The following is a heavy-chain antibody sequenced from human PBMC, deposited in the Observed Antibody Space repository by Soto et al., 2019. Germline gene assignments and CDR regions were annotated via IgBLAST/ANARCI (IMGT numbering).Heavy chain of an antibody. CDR2: FDPEDGKT. J-gene: IGHJ5*02. Sequence: VAALKVSCKVSGYTLPEISMHWVRQTPGKGXEWMGGFDPEDGKTVYAQKFQGRVTMTEDTSTDTVYMQLSSLRSDDTAVYYFEIAEYCSGATCYSGLNWFDPWGQGTLVTVSS. CDR1: GYTLPEIS. D-gene: IGHD2-15*01. V-gene: IGHV1-24*01. CDR3: EIAEYCSGATCYSGLNWFDP.